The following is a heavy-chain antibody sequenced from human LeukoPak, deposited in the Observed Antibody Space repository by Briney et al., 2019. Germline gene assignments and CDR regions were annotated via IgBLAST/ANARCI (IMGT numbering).Heavy chain of an antibody. Sequence: GGSLKLSCAASGFTFSSYAMHWVRQAPGKGPEWVAIISYDGSDKYYADSVKGRLTISRDNSKSTLYLQMISLRTEDTAVYYCARADGSVAGPPSGHWGQGTLVTVSS. V-gene: IGHV3-30-3*01. CDR3: ARADGSVAGPPSGH. D-gene: IGHD6-19*01. CDR2: ISYDGSDK. CDR1: GFTFSSYA. J-gene: IGHJ4*02.